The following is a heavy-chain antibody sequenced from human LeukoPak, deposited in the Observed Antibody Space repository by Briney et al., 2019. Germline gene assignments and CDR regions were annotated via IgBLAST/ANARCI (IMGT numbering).Heavy chain of an antibody. Sequence: SQTLSLTCTVSGGSISSGSYYWSWIRQPAGKGLEWIGRIYTSGSTNYNPSLKSRVTISVDTSKNQFSLKLSSVTAADTAVYYCARWYSGSSTFDYWGQGTLVTVSS. J-gene: IGHJ4*02. CDR1: GGSISSGSYY. CDR2: IYTSGST. CDR3: ARWYSGSSTFDY. D-gene: IGHD1-26*01. V-gene: IGHV4-61*02.